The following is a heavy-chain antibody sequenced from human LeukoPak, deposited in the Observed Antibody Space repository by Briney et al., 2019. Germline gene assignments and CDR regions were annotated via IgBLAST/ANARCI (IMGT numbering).Heavy chain of an antibody. CDR2: ITHSGST. CDR3: ARAHLSSGWRPNYFDY. V-gene: IGHV4-34*01. Sequence: SETLSLTCAVYGGSFSGYYWSWIRQPPGKGLEWIGEITHSGSTNYNPSLKSRVTISVDTSKNQFSLKLSSVTAADTAVYYCARAHLSSGWRPNYFDYWGQGTLVTVSS. J-gene: IGHJ4*02. D-gene: IGHD6-19*01. CDR1: GGSFSGYY.